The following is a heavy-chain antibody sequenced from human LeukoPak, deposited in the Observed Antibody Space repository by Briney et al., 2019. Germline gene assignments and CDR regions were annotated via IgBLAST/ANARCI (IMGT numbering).Heavy chain of an antibody. CDR1: GGSISSSDYY. J-gene: IGHJ4*02. D-gene: IGHD5-12*01. CDR3: ARQGYSGYDGY. CDR2: ISYSGST. V-gene: IGHV4-39*01. Sequence: PSETLSLTCTVSGGSISSSDYYWGWIRQPPGKGLEWIGSISYSGSTYYNPSLKSRVTISVDTSKNQFSLKLSSVTAADTAMYYCARQGYSGYDGYWGQGTLVTVSS.